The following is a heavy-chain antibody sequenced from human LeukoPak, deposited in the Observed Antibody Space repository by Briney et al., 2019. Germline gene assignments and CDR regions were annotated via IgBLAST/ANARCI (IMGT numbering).Heavy chain of an antibody. D-gene: IGHD3-10*01. V-gene: IGHV4-30-2*01. Sequence: SQTLSLTCTVSGAFISNGGFYWSWLRQPPGKGLEWIGYIYHSGKAYYNPSLESRVTISVDRSKNQFSLKLSSVTAADTAVYYCARHHYASGTHTPYYFDFWGQGTLVTVSS. J-gene: IGHJ4*02. CDR1: GAFISNGGFY. CDR3: ARHHYASGTHTPYYFDF. CDR2: IYHSGKA.